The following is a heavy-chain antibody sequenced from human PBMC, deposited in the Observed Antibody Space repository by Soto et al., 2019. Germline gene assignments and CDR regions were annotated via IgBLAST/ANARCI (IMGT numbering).Heavy chain of an antibody. Sequence: PDTLSLTSTVTGGSISSNSYYWGWIIQPPGKGLEWIGSIYYSGSTYYSPSFQGQVTMSADKSTSTAYLQWNSLKVSDTAMYYCVRSDGGGWYLFDYWGQGILVTVSS. CDR2: IYYSGST. CDR3: VRSDGGGWYLFDY. D-gene: IGHD2-21*01. J-gene: IGHJ4*02. CDR1: GGSISSNSYY. V-gene: IGHV4-39*07.